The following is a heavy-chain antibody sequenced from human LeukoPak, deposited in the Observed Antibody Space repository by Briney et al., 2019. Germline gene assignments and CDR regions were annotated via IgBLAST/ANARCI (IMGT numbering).Heavy chain of an antibody. CDR3: AKVPYYDFWSGYDYFDY. J-gene: IGHJ4*02. V-gene: IGHV3-23*01. D-gene: IGHD3-3*01. CDR2: ISGGGDIT. Sequence: GGSLRLSCAASGFNFANHAMSWVRQTAGKGLEWVSAISGGGDITYYADSVKGRFTISRDNSKNTLYLQMNSLRAEDTAVYYCAKVPYYDFWSGYDYFDYWGQGTLVTVSS. CDR1: GFNFANHA.